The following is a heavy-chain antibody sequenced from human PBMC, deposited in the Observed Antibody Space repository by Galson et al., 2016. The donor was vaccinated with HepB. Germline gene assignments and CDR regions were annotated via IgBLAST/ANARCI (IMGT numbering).Heavy chain of an antibody. Sequence: SVKVSCKASDYTFTNYGIRWVRQAPGQGLEWMGWISTARGNTNYAQKFQGRVTMTTDTSTSTAYMELGSLTSDDTAVYYCARRRLEAVTPYLDYWGQGTPVTVSS. J-gene: IGHJ4*02. CDR3: ARRRLEAVTPYLDY. D-gene: IGHD2-15*01. V-gene: IGHV1-18*01. CDR2: ISTARGNT. CDR1: DYTFTNYG.